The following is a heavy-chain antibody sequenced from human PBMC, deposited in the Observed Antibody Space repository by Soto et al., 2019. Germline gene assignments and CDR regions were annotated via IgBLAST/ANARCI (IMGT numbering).Heavy chain of an antibody. J-gene: IGHJ4*02. Sequence: SETLSLTCAVDGGSFSGYYWSWIRQPTGKGLEWIGEINHSGSTNYNPSLKSRVTISVDTSKNQFSLKLSSVTAADTAVYYCARSFSVAGPFDYWGQGTLVTVSS. D-gene: IGHD6-19*01. CDR1: GGSFSGYY. CDR2: INHSGST. V-gene: IGHV4-34*01. CDR3: ARSFSVAGPFDY.